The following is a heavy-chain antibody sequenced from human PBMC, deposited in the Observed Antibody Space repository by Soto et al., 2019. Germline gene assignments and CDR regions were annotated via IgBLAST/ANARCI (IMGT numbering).Heavy chain of an antibody. Sequence: QVQLVESGGGVVQPGKSLRLSCAASGFTFTSFGMHWVRQAPGKGLEWVAVISYDGLTEQYSDSVKGRLTLSRDNSKNTVSMQMTSVRPDDTAVYYCVNYVYGYNYGGGFDYCGQGTVVTVTS. D-gene: IGHD5-18*01. J-gene: IGHJ4*02. V-gene: IGHV3-30*18. CDR1: GFTFTSFG. CDR2: ISYDGLTE. CDR3: VNYVYGYNYGGGFDY.